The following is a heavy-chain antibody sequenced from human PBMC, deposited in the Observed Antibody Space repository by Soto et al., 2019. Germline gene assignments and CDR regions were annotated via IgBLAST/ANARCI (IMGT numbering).Heavy chain of an antibody. CDR3: ARDASRTYYYDSSGYYFNYGMDV. J-gene: IGHJ6*02. V-gene: IGHV3-48*03. Sequence: EVQLVESGGGLVQPGGSLRLSCAASGFTFSSYEMNWVRQAPGKGLEWVSYISSSGSTIYYADSVKGRFTISRDNAKNPLYLQMNSLRAGETAVYYCARDASRTYYYDSSGYYFNYGMDVWGQGTTVTVSS. CDR1: GFTFSSYE. D-gene: IGHD3-22*01. CDR2: ISSSGSTI.